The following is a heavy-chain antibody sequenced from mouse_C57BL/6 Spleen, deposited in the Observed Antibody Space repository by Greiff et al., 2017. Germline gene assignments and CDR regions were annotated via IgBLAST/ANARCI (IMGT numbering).Heavy chain of an antibody. V-gene: IGHV5-9*01. CDR2: ISGGGGNT. Sequence: DVKLVQPGGGLVKPGGSLKLSCAASGFTFSSYSMPWVRQTPEQRLEWVATISGGGGNTYYPDSVKGPFTISRDNAKNTLYLQMSSLRSEDTALCDSARHREMDYWGQGTTLTVSS. CDR1: GFTFSSYS. J-gene: IGHJ2*01. CDR3: ARHREMDY.